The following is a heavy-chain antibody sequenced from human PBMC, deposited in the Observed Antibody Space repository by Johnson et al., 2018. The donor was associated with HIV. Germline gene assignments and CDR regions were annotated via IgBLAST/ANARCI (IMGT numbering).Heavy chain of an antibody. J-gene: IGHJ3*02. CDR2: LYSDGRT. CDR1: GFTVSGDY. V-gene: IGHV3-66*04. D-gene: IGHD2-2*01. Sequence: VQLVESGGGLVQPGGSPRLSCAASGFTVSGDYMSWVRQAPGKGLEWLSVLYSDGRTYYAASVTGRFTISRDGSKNTLFLQMNSLRAEDTAVYYCARRCSSSSCSHGAFDIWGQGTVVTVSS. CDR3: ARRCSSSSCSHGAFDI.